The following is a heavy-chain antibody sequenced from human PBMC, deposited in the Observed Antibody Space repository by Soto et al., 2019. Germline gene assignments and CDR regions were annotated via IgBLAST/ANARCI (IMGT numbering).Heavy chain of an antibody. CDR2: IRSKANSYAT. D-gene: IGHD6-13*01. J-gene: IGHJ6*01. CDR1: GFTFSGSA. V-gene: IGHV3-73*01. Sequence: GGSLRLSCAASGFTFSGSAMHWVRQASGKGLEWVGRIRSKANSYATAYAASVKGRFTISRDDSKNTAYLQMNSLKTEDTAVYYCTRSIPSGSSWYVGYYYYGMDVWGQGTT. CDR3: TRSIPSGSSWYVGYYYYGMDV.